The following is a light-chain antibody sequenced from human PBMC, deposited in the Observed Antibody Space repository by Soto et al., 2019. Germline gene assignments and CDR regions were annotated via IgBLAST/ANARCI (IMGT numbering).Light chain of an antibody. CDR2: WAS. V-gene: IGKV4-1*01. CDR3: QQYVAKLWT. CDR1: QSLVYSANNKNY. J-gene: IGKJ1*01. Sequence: DIVMTQSPDSLAVSLGERATINCKSSQSLVYSANNKNYLAWYQQKPGQPPKLLIYWASVRESGVPDRFSGSGSGTDFTLTIISLQAADVAVYYCQQYVAKLWTFGQGTQVEVK.